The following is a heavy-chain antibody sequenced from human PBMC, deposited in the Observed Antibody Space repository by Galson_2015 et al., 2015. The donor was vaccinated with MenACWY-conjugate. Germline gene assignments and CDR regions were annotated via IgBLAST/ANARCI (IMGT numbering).Heavy chain of an antibody. CDR1: GFTFSSYA. CDR3: ARGGGSYPNDAFDI. Sequence: SLRLSCAASGFTFSSYAMHWVRQAPGKGLEWVAVISYDGSNKYYADSVKGRFTISRDNSKNTLYLQMNSLRAEDTAVYYCARGGGSYPNDAFDIWGQGTMVTVSS. D-gene: IGHD1-26*01. CDR2: ISYDGSNK. J-gene: IGHJ3*02. V-gene: IGHV3-30*04.